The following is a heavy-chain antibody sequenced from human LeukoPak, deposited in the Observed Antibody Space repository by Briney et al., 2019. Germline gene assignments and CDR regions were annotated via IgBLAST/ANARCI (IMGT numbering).Heavy chain of an antibody. CDR2: ISRGGVIT. D-gene: IGHD7-27*01. V-gene: IGHV3-23*01. Sequence: GGSLRLSCAASGFTFSDYAINWVRQAPGKGLEWVSTISRGGVITYYADSVKGRFTISRDSSNNTLYLHMNSLRAEDTAVYYCVSRAGSPWGPFDDWGQGTLVTVSS. CDR3: VSRAGSPWGPFDD. CDR1: GFTFSDYA. J-gene: IGHJ4*02.